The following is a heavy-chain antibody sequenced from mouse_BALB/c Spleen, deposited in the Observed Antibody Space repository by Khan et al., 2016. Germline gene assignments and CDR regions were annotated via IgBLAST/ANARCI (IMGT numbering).Heavy chain of an antibody. CDR3: ARALYSMAY. CDR1: GYTFNNYW. J-gene: IGHJ4*01. CDR2: ILPGSGNS. Sequence: VQLQESGAELMKPGASVKISCKATGYTFNNYWIEWVKQRPGHGLEWIGDILPGSGNSNYNENLKGTATFTADTSSNTAYMQLSSLTAEDSAVYYCARALYSMAYWGQGTSVTVS. V-gene: IGHV1-9*01.